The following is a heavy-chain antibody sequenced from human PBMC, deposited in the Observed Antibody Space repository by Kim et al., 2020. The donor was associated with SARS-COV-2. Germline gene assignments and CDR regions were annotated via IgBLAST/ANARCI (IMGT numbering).Heavy chain of an antibody. Sequence: YAQKLQGRVTMTTDTSTSTAYMELRSLRSDDTAVYYCARDLGPGGGLADYWGQGTLVTVSS. V-gene: IGHV1-18*01. J-gene: IGHJ4*02. CDR3: ARDLGPGGGLADY. D-gene: IGHD3-16*01.